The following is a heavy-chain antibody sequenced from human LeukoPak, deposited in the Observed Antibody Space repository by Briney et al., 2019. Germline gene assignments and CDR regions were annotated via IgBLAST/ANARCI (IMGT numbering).Heavy chain of an antibody. D-gene: IGHD3-9*01. CDR1: GYTFTSYG. V-gene: IGHV1-18*01. J-gene: IGHJ6*03. CDR3: ARSYDILTGYYVGIYYYYMDV. CDR2: ISAYNGNT. Sequence: GASVKVSCKASGYTFTSYGISWVRQAPGQGLEWMGWISAYNGNTNYAQKLQGRVTMTTDTSTSTAYMELRSLRSDDTAVYYCARSYDILTGYYVGIYYYYMDVWGKGTTVTVSS.